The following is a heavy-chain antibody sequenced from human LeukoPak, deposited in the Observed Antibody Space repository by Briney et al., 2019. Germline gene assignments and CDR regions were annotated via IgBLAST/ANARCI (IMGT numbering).Heavy chain of an antibody. Sequence: PSETLSLTCTVSGGSISSGGYYWSWIRQHPGRGLEWIGYIYYSGSTYYNPSLKSRVTISVDTSKNQFSLKLSSVTAADTAVYCCAGRLPIVGAIDYWGQGTLVTVSS. CDR3: AGRLPIVGAIDY. J-gene: IGHJ4*02. CDR2: IYYSGST. CDR1: GGSISSGGYY. D-gene: IGHD1-26*01. V-gene: IGHV4-31*03.